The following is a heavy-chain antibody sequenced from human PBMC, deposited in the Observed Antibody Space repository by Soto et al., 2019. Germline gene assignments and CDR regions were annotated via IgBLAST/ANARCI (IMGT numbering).Heavy chain of an antibody. CDR1: EFTFSSYA. CDR2: ISGTGRVT. CDR3: AKDVHYDIVTGIEYFHH. J-gene: IGHJ1*01. D-gene: IGHD3-9*01. Sequence: EVQLLESGGGLVQPGGSLKLSCAASEFTFSSYAMSWVRQAPGKGLEWVSGISGTGRVTNYAESVKGRFTISRDNPKNTLYLQMHSLRAEDTAVYYCAKDVHYDIVTGIEYFHHWGQGTLVTVSS. V-gene: IGHV3-23*01.